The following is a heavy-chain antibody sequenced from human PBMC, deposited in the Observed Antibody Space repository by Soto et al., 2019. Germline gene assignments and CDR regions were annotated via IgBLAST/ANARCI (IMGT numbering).Heavy chain of an antibody. D-gene: IGHD6-19*01. CDR2: IYWDDDK. Sequence: QITLKESGPTLVKPTQTLTLTCTFSGFSLSTSGVGVGWIRQPPGKALEWLALIYWDDDKRYSPSLKSRLTIAKDTSKNQVVLTITNIDPVDTATYYCAHDSRGWYGFDYWGQGTLVTVSS. J-gene: IGHJ4*02. CDR1: GFSLSTSGVG. V-gene: IGHV2-5*02. CDR3: AHDSRGWYGFDY.